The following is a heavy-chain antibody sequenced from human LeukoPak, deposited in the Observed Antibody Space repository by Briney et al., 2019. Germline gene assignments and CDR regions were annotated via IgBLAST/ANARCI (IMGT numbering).Heavy chain of an antibody. V-gene: IGHV4-59*01. CDR1: GGSISSYH. CDR3: ARAPYGSATNNYYMDV. J-gene: IGHJ6*03. Sequence: SETLSLTCTVSGGSISSYHWSWIRQPPGKGLEWIGFFYYSGSTNYNPSLKSRVTISIDTSKNQFSLKLSSVTAADTAVYYCARAPYGSATNNYYMDVWGKGTTVTVSS. D-gene: IGHD3-10*01. CDR2: FYYSGST.